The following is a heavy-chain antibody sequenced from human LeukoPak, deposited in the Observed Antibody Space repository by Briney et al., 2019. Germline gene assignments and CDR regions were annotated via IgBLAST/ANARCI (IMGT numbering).Heavy chain of an antibody. CDR3: ARDHTGLYSYGYTFDY. CDR1: GLTFSSYA. J-gene: IGHJ4*02. D-gene: IGHD5-18*01. CDR2: ISYDGSNK. V-gene: IGHV3-30-3*01. Sequence: GGSLRLSCAASGLTFSSYAMHWVRQAPGKGLEWVAVISYDGSNKYYADSVKGRFTISRDNSKNTLYLQMNSLRAEDTAVYYCARDHTGLYSYGYTFDYWGQGTLVTVSS.